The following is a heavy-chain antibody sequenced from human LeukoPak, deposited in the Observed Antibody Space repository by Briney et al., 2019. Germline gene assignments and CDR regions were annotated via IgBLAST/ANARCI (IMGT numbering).Heavy chain of an antibody. V-gene: IGHV1-46*01. CDR2: INPSGGST. Sequence: ASVKVSCKASGYTFTSYYIHWVRQAPGQGLERMGIINPSGGSTSYPQKFQDRVTMTRDTSTSTVYMELSSLKSDDTAIYYCARGVFGELEKLMFQHWGQGTLVTVSS. CDR3: ARGVFGELEKLMFQH. CDR1: GYTFTSYY. D-gene: IGHD3-10*02. J-gene: IGHJ1*01.